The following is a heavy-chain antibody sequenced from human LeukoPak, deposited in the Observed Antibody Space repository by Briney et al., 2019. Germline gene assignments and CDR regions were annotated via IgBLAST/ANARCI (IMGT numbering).Heavy chain of an antibody. CDR2: IYYSGST. D-gene: IGHD3-22*01. CDR3: ARRDGATYYYDSSGYEGWFDP. J-gene: IGHJ5*02. Sequence: KTSETLSLTCTVSGGSISSSSYYWGWIRQPPGKGLEWIGSIYYSGSTYYNPSLKSRVTISVDTSKNQFSLKLSSVTAADTAVYYCARRDGATYYYDSSGYEGWFDPWGQGTLVTVSS. CDR1: GGSISSSSYY. V-gene: IGHV4-39*01.